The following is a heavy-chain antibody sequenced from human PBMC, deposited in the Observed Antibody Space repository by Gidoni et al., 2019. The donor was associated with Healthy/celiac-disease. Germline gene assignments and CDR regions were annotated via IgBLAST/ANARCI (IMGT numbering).Heavy chain of an antibody. J-gene: IGHJ2*01. CDR2: ISSSSSYT. V-gene: IGHV3-11*06. CDR3: ARDGESGYSYGYFDL. Sequence: QVQLVESGGGLVKPGGSLRLSCAASGFTFSDYYMSWIRQAPGKGLEWVSYISSSSSYTNYADSVKGRFTISRDNAKNSLYLQMNSLRAEDTAVYYCARDGESGYSYGYFDLWGRGTLVTVSS. CDR1: GFTFSDYY. D-gene: IGHD5-18*01.